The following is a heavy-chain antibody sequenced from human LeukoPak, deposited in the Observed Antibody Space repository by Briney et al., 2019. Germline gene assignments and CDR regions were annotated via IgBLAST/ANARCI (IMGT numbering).Heavy chain of an antibody. CDR1: GFTFSSYV. CDR3: ARALTGGYSRGVSYYYMDV. Sequence: PGGSLRLSCAASGFTFSSYVMHWVRQAPGKGLEGGAIISYDGSNEYYADSVKGRFTISRDNSKNTLYLQMNSLRAADTAVYYCARALTGGYSRGVSYYYMDVWGKGTTVTVSS. J-gene: IGHJ6*03. D-gene: IGHD6-13*01. V-gene: IGHV3-30*04. CDR2: ISYDGSNE.